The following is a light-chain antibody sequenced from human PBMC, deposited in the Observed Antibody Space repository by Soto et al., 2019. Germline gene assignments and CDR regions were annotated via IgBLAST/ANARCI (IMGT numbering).Light chain of an antibody. V-gene: IGKV1-27*01. Sequence: DIQMTQSPSSLSASVGDRVTITCRASPGISNSLAWSQQKPGKVPKLLIYAASTLQSGVPSRFSGSGSGTDFTLTISSLQPEDVATYYCQKYNSAPRTFGQGTKVEIK. CDR3: QKYNSAPRT. J-gene: IGKJ1*01. CDR2: AAS. CDR1: PGISNS.